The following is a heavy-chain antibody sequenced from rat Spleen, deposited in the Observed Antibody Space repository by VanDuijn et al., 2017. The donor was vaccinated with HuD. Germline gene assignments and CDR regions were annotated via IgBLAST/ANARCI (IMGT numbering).Heavy chain of an antibody. J-gene: IGHJ2*01. CDR2: ISYDGGSA. CDR1: GFTFSDYY. D-gene: IGHD1-9*01. V-gene: IGHV5-20*01. Sequence: EVQLAGSGGGLVQPGRSLKLSCAASGFTFSDYYMAWVRQAPTKGLEWVASISYDGGSAYYRDSVKGRFTISRDIAKNILFLEMDSLRSEDTATYYCARATTGIPLFDYWGQGVMVTVSS. CDR3: ARATTGIPLFDY.